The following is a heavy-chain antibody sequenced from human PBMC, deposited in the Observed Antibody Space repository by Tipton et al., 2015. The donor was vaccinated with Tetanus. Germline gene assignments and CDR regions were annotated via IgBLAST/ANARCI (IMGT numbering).Heavy chain of an antibody. J-gene: IGHJ4*02. CDR1: GVSLNNINSF. V-gene: IGHV4-39*01. CDR2: VYHNGNT. Sequence: TLSLTCSVSGVSLNNINSFWGWIRQPPGKGLEWIGSVYHNGNTYYNPSLTSRITMSVDTYRNDFSLRLTSVTATDTAVYYCVRQTDTQLGKAHDFWGQGTRVSVSS. D-gene: IGHD5-24*01. CDR3: VRQTDTQLGKAHDF.